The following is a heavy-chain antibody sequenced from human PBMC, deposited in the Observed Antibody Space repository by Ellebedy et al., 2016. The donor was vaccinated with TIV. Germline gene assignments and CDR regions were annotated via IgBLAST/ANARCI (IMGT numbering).Heavy chain of an antibody. CDR2: ICYSGST. D-gene: IGHD2-15*01. J-gene: IGHJ4*02. V-gene: IGHV4-61*05. CDR3: ASPYCGGASCYSLPFDY. Sequence: MPGGSLRLSCSVSGGSFSNRSFYWGWIRQPPGKGLEWVGHICYSGSTSCNPSLKRRVTMSVDMSNSQFSLELASVLAADTAVYFCASPYCGGASCYSLPFDYWGQGILVSVSS. CDR1: GGSFSNRSFY.